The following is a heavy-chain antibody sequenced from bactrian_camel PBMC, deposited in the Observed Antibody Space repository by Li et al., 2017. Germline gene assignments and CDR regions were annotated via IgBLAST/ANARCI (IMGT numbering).Heavy chain of an antibody. J-gene: IGHJ6*01. CDR2: VDSDGNA. V-gene: IGHV3S10*01. D-gene: IGHD1*01. Sequence: DVQLVESGGGTVQAGGSLRLSCVSSGYTYSTDCMGWFRQAPGKEREGVAVVDSDGNAVYADSVKGRFTISKDNAKNIVYLQMSSLKVEDTAMYYCATRRYCTSMSPAAFGYWGQGTQVTVS. CDR1: GYTYSTDC. CDR3: ATRRYCTSMSPAAFGY.